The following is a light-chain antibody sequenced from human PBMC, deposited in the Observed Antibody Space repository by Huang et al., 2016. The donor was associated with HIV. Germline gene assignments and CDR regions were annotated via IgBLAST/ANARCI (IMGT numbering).Light chain of an antibody. CDR1: QSISSY. V-gene: IGKV1-39*01. CDR2: AAS. J-gene: IGKJ2*01. Sequence: DIQMTQSPSSLSASVGDRVTITCRASQSISSYLNWYQQKPGKAPKLLIYAASSLQSGVPSRVSGSGAGTDFTLTSSSLQPEDFATYYCQQSYSTLRYTFGQGTKLEIK. CDR3: QQSYSTLRYT.